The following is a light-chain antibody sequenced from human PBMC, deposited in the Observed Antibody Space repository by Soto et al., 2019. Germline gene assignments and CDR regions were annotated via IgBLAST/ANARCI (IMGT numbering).Light chain of an antibody. V-gene: IGLV7-43*01. CDR3: LLYYGGAHLM. Sequence: QTVVTQEPSLTVSPGGTVTLTCASSTGAVTSGNYPSWLQQKPGQAPRTLIYTTDDKHSWTPARFSGSLLGGKAALTLSGVQPEDEAEYYCLLYYGGAHLMFGGGTKLTVL. CDR1: TGAVTSGNY. J-gene: IGLJ3*02. CDR2: TTD.